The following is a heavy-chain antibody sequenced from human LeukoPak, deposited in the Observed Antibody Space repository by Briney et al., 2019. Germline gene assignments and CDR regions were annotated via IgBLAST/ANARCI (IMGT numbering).Heavy chain of an antibody. CDR2: IKQDGSEK. J-gene: IGHJ3*02. Sequence: PGGSLRLSCAASGFTFSSYWMSWVRQAPGKGLEWVANIKQDGSEKYYVDSVKGRFTISRDNAKNSLYLQMNSLRAEDTAVYYCARDAGYSSGWADAFDIWGQGTMVTVSS. CDR1: GFTFSSYW. CDR3: ARDAGYSSGWADAFDI. D-gene: IGHD6-19*01. V-gene: IGHV3-7*01.